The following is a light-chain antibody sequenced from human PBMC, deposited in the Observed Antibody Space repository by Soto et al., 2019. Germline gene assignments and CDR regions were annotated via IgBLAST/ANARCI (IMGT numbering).Light chain of an antibody. CDR3: QQYNSYSGT. V-gene: IGKV1-5*01. J-gene: IGKJ1*01. CDR1: QSISSW. Sequence: DIHMTQSPSTLSASVGDRVTITCRASQSISSWLAWYQQKPGKAPKLLIYDASSLESGVPSRFSGSGSGTEFTLTISSLQPDDFATYYCQQYNSYSGTFGKGTKVDIK. CDR2: DAS.